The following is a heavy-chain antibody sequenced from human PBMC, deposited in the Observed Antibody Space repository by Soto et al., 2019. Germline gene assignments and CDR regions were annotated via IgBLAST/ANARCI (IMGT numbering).Heavy chain of an antibody. Sequence: GGSLRLSCAASGFTVSSKYMSWVRQAPGKGLEWVSVIWSAGLIYYADSVRGRFTISRDISKNILYLEMTSLRADDTAVYYCAREAPMDVWGQGTTDTVSS. CDR2: IWSAGLI. CDR3: AREAPMDV. J-gene: IGHJ6*02. CDR1: GFTVSSKY. V-gene: IGHV3-53*01.